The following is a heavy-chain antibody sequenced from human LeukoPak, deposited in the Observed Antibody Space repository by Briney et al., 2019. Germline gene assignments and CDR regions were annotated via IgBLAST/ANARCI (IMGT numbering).Heavy chain of an antibody. D-gene: IGHD3-22*01. CDR1: GFTFTSYW. CDR3: ARDLYYYDSSGPLYYMDV. V-gene: IGHV3-7*01. J-gene: IGHJ6*03. Sequence: GGSLRLSCAASGFTFTSYWMTWVRQAPGTGLEWVANIKQDGSEKYYVDSVKGRFTISRDNAKNSLYLQMNSLRAEDTAVYYCARDLYYYDSSGPLYYMDVWGKGTTVTVSS. CDR2: IKQDGSEK.